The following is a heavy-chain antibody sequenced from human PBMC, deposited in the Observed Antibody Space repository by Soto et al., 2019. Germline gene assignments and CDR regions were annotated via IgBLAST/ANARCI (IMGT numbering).Heavy chain of an antibody. CDR3: AKPLRGHYGDDYFDY. J-gene: IGHJ4*02. D-gene: IGHD4-17*01. Sequence: EVQLLESGGGLVQPGRSLRLSCAASGFTFSSYAMSWVRQAPGKGLEWVSAISGSGGRTYYADSVKGRFTISRDNSKNTLYLQMNSLRAEDTAVYYCAKPLRGHYGDDYFDYWGQGTLVTVSS. CDR2: ISGSGGRT. CDR1: GFTFSSYA. V-gene: IGHV3-23*01.